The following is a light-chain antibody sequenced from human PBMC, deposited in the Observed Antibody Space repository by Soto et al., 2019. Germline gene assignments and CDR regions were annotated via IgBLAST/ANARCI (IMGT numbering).Light chain of an antibody. CDR1: QGISSY. CDR2: AAS. V-gene: IGKV1-9*01. J-gene: IGKJ1*01. Sequence: IQLTQSPSSLAASVGDRVTITCRASQGISSYLAWYQQKPGKAPKLLIYAASTLQSVVPSRFSGSGSGTDFTLTSSSMERADFATYYCKHLQSYPWKFGQGTKVDIK. CDR3: KHLQSYPWK.